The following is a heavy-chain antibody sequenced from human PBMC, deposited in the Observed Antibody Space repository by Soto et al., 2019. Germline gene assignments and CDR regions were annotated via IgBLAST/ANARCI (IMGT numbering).Heavy chain of an antibody. CDR2: ITHTGTTT. V-gene: IGHV3-11*01. CDR1: GFTLNDYY. J-gene: IGHJ3*01. D-gene: IGHD1-26*01. Sequence: QVQLVESGGDLVNPGGSLRLSCAASGFTLNDYYMSWIRQTPGKGLERVSYITHTGTTTYHVDSVKGRFTISRDSSKNSLYLQMNSLRAEDTAIYYCAREISGSYFTFALWGQGTVVSVSP. CDR3: AREISGSYFTFAL.